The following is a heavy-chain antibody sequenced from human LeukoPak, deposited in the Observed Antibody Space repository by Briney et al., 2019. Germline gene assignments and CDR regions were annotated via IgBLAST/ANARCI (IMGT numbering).Heavy chain of an antibody. CDR1: GFTVSRSF. V-gene: IGHV3-66*01. CDR3: ARAPGGGYSSKSTHFDY. D-gene: IGHD6-13*01. CDR2: IYSGGTT. J-gene: IGHJ4*02. Sequence: QAGGSLRLSCAASGFTVSRSFMSWVRQAPGKGLEWVSIIYSGGTTYYADSVRGRFTISRDNSKNTLYLQMNSLRAEDTAVYYCARAPGGGYSSKSTHFDYWGQGTLVTVSS.